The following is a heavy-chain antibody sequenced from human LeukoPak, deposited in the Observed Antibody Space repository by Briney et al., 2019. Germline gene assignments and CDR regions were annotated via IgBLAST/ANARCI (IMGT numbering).Heavy chain of an antibody. V-gene: IGHV3-66*01. J-gene: IGHJ4*02. Sequence: GESLRLSCAASGFTVSSNYMSWVRQVPGKGLEWVSVIFSDGTISYADSVKGRFTISRDNSENTLYLQMNSLRVEDTAVYYCAREVGGGASGQWGQGTLVT. CDR3: AREVGGGASGQ. D-gene: IGHD3-16*01. CDR2: IFSDGTI. CDR1: GFTVSSNY.